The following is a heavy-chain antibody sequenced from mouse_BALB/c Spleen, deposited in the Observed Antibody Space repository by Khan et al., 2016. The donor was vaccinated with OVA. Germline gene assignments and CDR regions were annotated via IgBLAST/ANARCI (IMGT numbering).Heavy chain of an antibody. CDR2: ISYSGST. CDR1: GYSITSGYG. D-gene: IGHD1-2*01. CDR3: ARTARIKY. V-gene: IGHV3-2*02. Sequence: LQESGPGLVKPSQSLSLTCTVTGYSITSGYGWNWIRQFPGNKQEWMGYISYSGSTNYNPSLKSRIPITRDTSKNQFFLQLNSVTTEDTATYYCARTARIKYWGQGTTLTVSS. J-gene: IGHJ2*01.